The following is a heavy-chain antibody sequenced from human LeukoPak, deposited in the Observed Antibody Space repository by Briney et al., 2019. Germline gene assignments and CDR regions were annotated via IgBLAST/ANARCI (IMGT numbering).Heavy chain of an antibody. V-gene: IGHV1-69*13. CDR3: ARDQDIVVVVAATVGWFDP. D-gene: IGHD2-15*01. CDR2: IIPIFGTA. Sequence: SVKVSCKASGGTFSSYAISWVRQAPGQGLEWMGGIIPIFGTANYAQKFQGRVTITADESTSTAYMELSSLRSEDTAVYYCARDQDIVVVVAATVGWFDPWGQGTLVTVSS. J-gene: IGHJ5*02. CDR1: GGTFSSYA.